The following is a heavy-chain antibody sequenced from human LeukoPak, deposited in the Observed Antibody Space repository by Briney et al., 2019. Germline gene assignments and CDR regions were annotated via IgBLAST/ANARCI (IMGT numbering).Heavy chain of an antibody. CDR2: INTYNGNT. V-gene: IGHV1-18*01. Sequence: ASVTVPFTTSAYRFSYYGISWVRQAPGQGLQWKGWINTYNGNTEYAQSLQGRATMTIDTATATAYLEVRCVVSDDTAVYYCARDLGEGAKRDLDFWGQGTLVTVSS. CDR1: AYRFSYYG. CDR3: ARDLGEGAKRDLDF. D-gene: IGHD1-26*01. J-gene: IGHJ4*02.